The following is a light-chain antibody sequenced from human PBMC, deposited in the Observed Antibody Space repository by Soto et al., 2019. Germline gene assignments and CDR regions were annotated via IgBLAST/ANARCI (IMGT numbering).Light chain of an antibody. CDR3: SSHAGTRNVV. V-gene: IGLV2-8*01. Sequence: QSALTQPPSASASPGQSVTISCTGTSSDVGGNNRVSWYQQYPGKAPKLIIYDVTKRPSGVPDRFSGSKSGNTASLTVSGLQAEDEADYYCSSHAGTRNVVFGGGTKLTVL. CDR2: DVT. J-gene: IGLJ2*01. CDR1: SSDVGGNNR.